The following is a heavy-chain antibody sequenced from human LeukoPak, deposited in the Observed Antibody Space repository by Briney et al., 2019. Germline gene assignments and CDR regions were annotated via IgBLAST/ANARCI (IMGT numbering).Heavy chain of an antibody. D-gene: IGHD1-26*01. J-gene: IGHJ4*02. CDR2: IYSGGST. CDR1: GFTVSSNY. V-gene: IGHV3-66*01. CDR3: ARAQVGADFDY. Sequence: GGSLRLSCAASGFTVSSNYMSWVRQAPGKGLEWVSVIYSGGSTYYADSVKGRFTISRDNSKNTLYLQMNSLRAEDTAVYYCARAQVGADFDYWGQGTLVTVSS.